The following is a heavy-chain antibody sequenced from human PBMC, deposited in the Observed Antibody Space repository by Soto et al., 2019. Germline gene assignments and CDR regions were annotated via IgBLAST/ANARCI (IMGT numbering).Heavy chain of an antibody. Sequence: QVQLVESGGGVVQPGRSLRLSCAASGFTFSSYARHWVRQAPGKGLEWVAVISYDGSNKYYADSVKGRFTISRDNSKNTLYLQMNSLRAEDTAVYYCAREVGRRSFDYWGQGTLVTVFS. CDR2: ISYDGSNK. CDR3: AREVGRRSFDY. CDR1: GFTFSSYA. J-gene: IGHJ4*02. V-gene: IGHV3-30-3*01.